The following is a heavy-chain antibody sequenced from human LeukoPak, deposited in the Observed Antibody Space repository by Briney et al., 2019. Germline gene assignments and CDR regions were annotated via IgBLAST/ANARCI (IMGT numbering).Heavy chain of an antibody. V-gene: IGHV1-3*01. CDR1: GYTFTSYA. CDR2: INAGNGNT. CDR3: ARAVAGRSYFDY. Sequence: ASVKVSCKASGYTFTSYAMHWVRQAPGQRLEWMGWINAGNGNTKYSQKSQGRVTITRDTSASTAYMELSSLRSEDTAVYYCARAVAGRSYFDYWGQGTLVTVSS. D-gene: IGHD6-19*01. J-gene: IGHJ4*02.